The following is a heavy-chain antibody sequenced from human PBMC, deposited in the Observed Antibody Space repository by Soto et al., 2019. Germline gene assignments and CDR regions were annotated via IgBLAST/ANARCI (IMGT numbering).Heavy chain of an antibody. CDR2: IYYSGST. D-gene: IGHD3-22*01. Sequence: SETLSLTCTVSGGSISSGGYYWSWIRQHPGKGLEWIGYIYYSGSTYYNPSLKSRVTISVDTSKNQFSLKLSSVTAADTAVYYCARDRSFPDYYDSSGYPPDYYYYGMDVWGQGTTVTVSS. CDR1: GGSISSGGYY. CDR3: ARDRSFPDYYDSSGYPPDYYYYGMDV. V-gene: IGHV4-31*03. J-gene: IGHJ6*02.